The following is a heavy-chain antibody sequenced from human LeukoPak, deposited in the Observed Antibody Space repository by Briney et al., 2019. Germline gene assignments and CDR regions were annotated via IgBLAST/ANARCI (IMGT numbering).Heavy chain of an antibody. J-gene: IGHJ4*02. CDR3: AKDAYYGSGSYFDY. D-gene: IGHD3-10*01. Sequence: GGSLRLSCAASGFTFSSYGMHWVRQAPGKGLEWVAVISNDGSNKHYGDSVKGRFTISRDNSKNTLYLQMNSLRAEDTAVYYCAKDAYYGSGSYFDYWGQGTLVTVSS. V-gene: IGHV3-30*18. CDR1: GFTFSSYG. CDR2: ISNDGSNK.